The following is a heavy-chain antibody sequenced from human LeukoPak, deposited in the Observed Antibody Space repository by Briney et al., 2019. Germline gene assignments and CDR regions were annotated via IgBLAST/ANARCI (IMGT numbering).Heavy chain of an antibody. D-gene: IGHD3-22*01. CDR1: DGSISSYY. V-gene: IGHV4-59*01. J-gene: IGHJ4*02. Sequence: PSETLSLTCTVSDGSISSYYWHWIRQPPGKGLEWIGYIYSSGSTNYNPSLKSRVTFSVDTSKNQFSLKLSSVTAADTAVYYCARGSYYYDSSGYWYFDYWGQGTLVTVSS. CDR2: IYSSGST. CDR3: ARGSYYYDSSGYWYFDY.